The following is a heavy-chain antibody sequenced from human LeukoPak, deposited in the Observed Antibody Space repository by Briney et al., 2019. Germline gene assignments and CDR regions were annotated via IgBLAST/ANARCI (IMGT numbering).Heavy chain of an antibody. CDR2: ISSSSSYI. D-gene: IGHD2-2*01. Sequence: GGSLRLSCAASGFTFSSYSMNWVRQAPGKGLEWVSSISSSSSYIYYADSVKGRFTISRDNAKNSLYLQMNSLRAEDTAVYYCARERYCSSTSCSLDYWGQGTLVTVSS. V-gene: IGHV3-21*01. J-gene: IGHJ4*02. CDR3: ARERYCSSTSCSLDY. CDR1: GFTFSSYS.